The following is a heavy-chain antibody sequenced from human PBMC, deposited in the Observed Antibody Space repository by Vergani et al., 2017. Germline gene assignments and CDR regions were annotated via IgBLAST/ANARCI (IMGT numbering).Heavy chain of an antibody. J-gene: IGHJ4*02. D-gene: IGHD5-24*01. Sequence: EVQLVESGGGVVRPGGSLRLSCVGSGFAFGDFGMSWVRQVPGKGLVWVAGINWNGGTTIYGDPVTGRFTISRDNAKNSLYLQRNSLRDGDTALYYCVRREGRNQAHFDNWGQGTLVIVSS. CDR3: VRREGRNQAHFDN. CDR1: GFAFGDFG. V-gene: IGHV3-20*04. CDR2: INWNGGTT.